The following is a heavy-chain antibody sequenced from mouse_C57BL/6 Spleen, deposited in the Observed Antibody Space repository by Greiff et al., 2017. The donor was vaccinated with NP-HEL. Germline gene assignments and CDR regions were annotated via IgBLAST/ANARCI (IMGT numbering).Heavy chain of an antibody. D-gene: IGHD1-1*01. CDR1: GYTFTSYW. CDR3: ASYYYGSSYYFDY. CDR2: IYPGSGST. J-gene: IGHJ2*01. Sequence: QVQLQQPGAELVKPGASVKMSCKASGYTFTSYWITWVKQRPGQGLEWIGDIYPGSGSTNYNEKFKGKATLTVDTSSSTAYMQLSSLTSEDAAVYDCASYYYGSSYYFDYWGQGTTLTVSS. V-gene: IGHV1-55*01.